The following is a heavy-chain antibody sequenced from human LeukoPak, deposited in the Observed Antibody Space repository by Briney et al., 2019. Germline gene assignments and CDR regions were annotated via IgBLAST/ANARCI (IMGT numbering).Heavy chain of an antibody. Sequence: GGSLRLSCAASGFTFSSYAMSWVRQAPGKGLEWVSAISGSGGTTYYADSVKGRFTISRDDSKNTLDLQINSLRAEDTAVYYCAKGVYRDSLGVADYWGQGTLVTVSS. J-gene: IGHJ4*02. D-gene: IGHD4-17*01. CDR2: ISGSGGTT. CDR3: AKGVYRDSLGVADY. V-gene: IGHV3-23*01. CDR1: GFTFSSYA.